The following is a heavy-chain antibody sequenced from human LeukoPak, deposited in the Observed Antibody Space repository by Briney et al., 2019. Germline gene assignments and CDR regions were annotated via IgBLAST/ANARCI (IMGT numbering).Heavy chain of an antibody. CDR2: INWNGGST. CDR3: AREFYDSSGYYYYYYYMDV. D-gene: IGHD3-22*01. Sequence: GGSLRLSCAASGFTFDDYGMSWVRQAPGKGLEWVSGINWNGGSTGYADFVKGRFTISRDNAKNSLYLQMNSLRAEDTALYYCAREFYDSSGYYYYYYYMDVWGKGTTVTVSS. J-gene: IGHJ6*03. V-gene: IGHV3-20*04. CDR1: GFTFDDYG.